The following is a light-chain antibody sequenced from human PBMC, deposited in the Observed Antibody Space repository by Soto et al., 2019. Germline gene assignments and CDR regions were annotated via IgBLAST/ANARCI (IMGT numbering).Light chain of an antibody. CDR1: QNVRSN. CDR3: QQYFEWPPMT. V-gene: IGKV3-15*01. J-gene: IGKJ1*01. Sequence: EIVMTQSPATLSVSPGERATLSCRASQNVRSNLAWYQQKPGQAPRLLLYGASTRATGIPARFSGSGSGTEFTLTISSLQSEDSGIYYCQQYFEWPPMTFGQGTKVEI. CDR2: GAS.